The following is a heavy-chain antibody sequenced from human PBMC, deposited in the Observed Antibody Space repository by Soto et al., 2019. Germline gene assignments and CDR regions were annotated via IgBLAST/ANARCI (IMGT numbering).Heavy chain of an antibody. Sequence: EVQLLESGGGLVQPGGSLRLSCAASGFTFSSYAMSWVRQAPGKGLEWVSAISGSGGSTYYADSVKGRFTISRDNSKNTLYLQMNSLRAEDTAVYYCANGYSISWYVGWSGNWFDPWGQGTLVTVSS. V-gene: IGHV3-23*01. D-gene: IGHD6-13*01. CDR2: ISGSGGST. CDR3: ANGYSISWYVGWSGNWFDP. CDR1: GFTFSSYA. J-gene: IGHJ5*02.